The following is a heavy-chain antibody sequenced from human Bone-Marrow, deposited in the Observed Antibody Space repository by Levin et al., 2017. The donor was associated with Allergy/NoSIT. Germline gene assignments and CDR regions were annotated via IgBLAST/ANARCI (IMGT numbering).Heavy chain of an antibody. Sequence: GESLKISCKASGYTFTSYGISWVRQAPGQGLEWMGWISGYNGDTDYAQKLQGRVTMTTDTSTTTVYMELRSLRSDDTAVYYCARPYLPLTMIRGVLGVDTFDIWGQGTMVTVSS. CDR1: GYTFTSYG. D-gene: IGHD3-10*01. J-gene: IGHJ3*02. CDR3: ARPYLPLTMIRGVLGVDTFDI. V-gene: IGHV1-18*01. CDR2: ISGYNGDT.